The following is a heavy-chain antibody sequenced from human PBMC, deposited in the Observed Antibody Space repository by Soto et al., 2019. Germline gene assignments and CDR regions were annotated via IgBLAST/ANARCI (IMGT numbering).Heavy chain of an antibody. J-gene: IGHJ5*02. D-gene: IGHD3-16*01. CDR3: ARERGGSPGWFDP. V-gene: IGHV3-33*01. CDR2: IWYDGSNT. Sequence: QVQLVESGGGVVQPGKSLRLSCAASGFTFSRHGMYWVRQAPGKGLAWVAAIWYDGSNTYYADSVKGRFTIPGDNSNNRLYLQMNSLRAEDTAVYYCARERGGSPGWFDPWGQGTLVTASS. CDR1: GFTFSRHG.